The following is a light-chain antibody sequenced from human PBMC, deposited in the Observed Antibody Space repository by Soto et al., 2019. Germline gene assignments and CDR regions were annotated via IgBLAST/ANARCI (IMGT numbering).Light chain of an antibody. V-gene: IGKV1-5*01. CDR1: QSISRS. CDR2: DAS. Sequence: DIQMTHASPTLFASVGDRVTTTXXASQSISRSLAWYQQKPGKAPNLLIYDASSLESGVPSRFSGSGFGTEFTLTISSLQPDDFATYYCQQYNSYLLTFGPGTKVDIK. CDR3: QQYNSYLLT. J-gene: IGKJ3*01.